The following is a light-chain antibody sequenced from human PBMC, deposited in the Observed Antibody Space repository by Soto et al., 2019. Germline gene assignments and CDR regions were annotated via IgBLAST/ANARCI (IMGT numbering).Light chain of an antibody. V-gene: IGKV1-39*01. Sequence: DIPMTQSPSSLSASVGDRVSITCRASQTISNHLNWYQQKPGKAPKLLIYAASRLESGVPSRFSGSGSGTEFTLTIKSLQPEDLATYYCQQSYSSLSVTFGGGTKVEIK. J-gene: IGKJ4*01. CDR3: QQSYSSLSVT. CDR2: AAS. CDR1: QTISNH.